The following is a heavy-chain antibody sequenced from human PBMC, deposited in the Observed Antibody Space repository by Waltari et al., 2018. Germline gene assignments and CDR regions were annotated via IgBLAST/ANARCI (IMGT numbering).Heavy chain of an antibody. CDR1: GGSISGVY. J-gene: IGHJ5*02. CDR2: INYTGST. D-gene: IGHD2-21*02. Sequence: QVQLQESGPSLLKPSETLSLICTVSGGSISGVYWSWVRQPPGQGLDWIGYINYTGSTNFTPSLKSRVTMSVDTSKNQFSLKLSSVTAADTAFYYCARGGGGVWEWFDPWGQGTLVTVSS. CDR3: ARGGGGVWEWFDP. V-gene: IGHV4-59*01.